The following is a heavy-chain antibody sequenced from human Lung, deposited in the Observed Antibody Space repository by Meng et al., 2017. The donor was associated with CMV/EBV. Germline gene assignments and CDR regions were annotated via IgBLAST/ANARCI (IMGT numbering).Heavy chain of an antibody. CDR1: GYTFTGSY. CDR2: INPNSGGT. CDR3: ARGLAVAVPPRIDY. V-gene: IGHV1-2*02. D-gene: IGHD6-19*01. Sequence: ASXXVSXKASGYTFTGSYMHWVRQAPGQGLEWMGWINPNSGGTNYAQKFQGRFTMTRDTSNSTAYMELSRLRSDDTAVYYCARGLAVAVPPRIDYLGQGTLVTVSS. J-gene: IGHJ4*03.